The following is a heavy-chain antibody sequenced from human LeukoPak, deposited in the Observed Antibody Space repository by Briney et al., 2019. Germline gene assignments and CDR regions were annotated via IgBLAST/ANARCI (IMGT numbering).Heavy chain of an antibody. CDR3: AGVAAAEVNYYYYYGMDV. CDR1: GGTFSSYA. CDR2: IIPIFGTA. V-gene: IGHV1-69*06. Sequence: AVKVSCKASGGTFSSYAISWVRQAPGQGLEWMGGIIPIFGTANYAQKFQGRVTITADKSTSTAYMELSSLRSEDTAVYYCAGVAAAEVNYYYYYGMDVWGKGTTVTVSS. D-gene: IGHD6-13*01. J-gene: IGHJ6*04.